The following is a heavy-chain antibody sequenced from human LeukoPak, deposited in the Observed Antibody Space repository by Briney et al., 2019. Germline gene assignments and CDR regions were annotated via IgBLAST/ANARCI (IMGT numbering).Heavy chain of an antibody. CDR3: SRLRGYSYGYGDY. J-gene: IGHJ4*02. D-gene: IGHD5-18*01. V-gene: IGHV3-48*04. CDR2: ISSSGSTI. CDR1: GFTFSSYS. Sequence: GGSLRLSCAASGFTFSSYSMNWVRQAPGKGLEWISYISSSGSTIDYADSVKGRFTISRDNAKNSLYLQMNSLRAEDTAVYYCSRLRGYSYGYGDYWGQGTLVTVSS.